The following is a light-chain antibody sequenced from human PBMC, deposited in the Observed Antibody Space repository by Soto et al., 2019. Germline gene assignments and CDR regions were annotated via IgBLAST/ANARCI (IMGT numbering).Light chain of an antibody. CDR3: QLYGSSHMFS. Sequence: EIVLTQSPGTLSLSPGERATLSCRASQSISSSYLAWYQQKPGQAPRLLIYAASSGATDIPDRFSGSGSGTDFTLTISRLEPEDFAVYYCQLYGSSHMFSFGQGTKLEIK. V-gene: IGKV3-20*01. CDR2: AAS. CDR1: QSISSSY. J-gene: IGKJ2*01.